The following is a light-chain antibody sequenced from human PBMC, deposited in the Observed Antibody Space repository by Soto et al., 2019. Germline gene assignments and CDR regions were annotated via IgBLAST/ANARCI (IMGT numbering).Light chain of an antibody. J-gene: IGLJ2*01. V-gene: IGLV2-23*01. CDR1: SSDVGSYNL. CDR3: CSYAGSSTVI. Sequence: QSALTQPASVSGSPAQSITISCTGTSSDVGSYNLVSWYQQHPGKAPKLIIYEGSKRPSGVSNRFSGSKSGNTASLTISGLQAEDEADYYCCSYAGSSTVIFGGGTKLTVL. CDR2: EGS.